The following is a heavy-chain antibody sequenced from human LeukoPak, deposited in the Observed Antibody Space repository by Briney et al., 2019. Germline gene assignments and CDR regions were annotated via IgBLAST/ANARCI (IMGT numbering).Heavy chain of an antibody. CDR1: GFTFSRSN. CDR3: AREEVHEYFQH. CDR2: ISYDGSNK. V-gene: IGHV3-30*03. J-gene: IGHJ1*01. Sequence: GGSLRLSCAASGFTFSRSNMHRVRQAPGKGLEWVAVISYDGSNKYYADSVKGRFAISRDNSYNTLYLQMNALRAEDTALYYCAREEVHEYFQHWGQGTLVNV.